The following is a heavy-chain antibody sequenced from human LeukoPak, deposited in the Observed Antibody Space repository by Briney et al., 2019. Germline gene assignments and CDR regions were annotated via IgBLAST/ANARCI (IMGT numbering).Heavy chain of an antibody. D-gene: IGHD3-22*01. CDR3: ARRPNPYDSSSSAEYFHH. Sequence: GGSLRLSCAASGFTFSSYAMHWVRQAPGKGLEWVAVISYDRSNKYYADSVKGRFTISRDNSKNTLYLQMNSLRAEDTAVYYCARRPNPYDSSSSAEYFHHWGQGTLVTVSS. V-gene: IGHV3-30-3*01. J-gene: IGHJ1*01. CDR1: GFTFSSYA. CDR2: ISYDRSNK.